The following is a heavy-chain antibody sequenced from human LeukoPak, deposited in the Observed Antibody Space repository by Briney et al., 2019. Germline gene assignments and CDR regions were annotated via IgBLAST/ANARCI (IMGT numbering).Heavy chain of an antibody. V-gene: IGHV3-23*03. CDR2: VYSGGST. Sequence: PGGTLRLSCAASGFTFSSYGMSWVRQAPGKGLEWVSVVYSGGSTYYADTVKGRFTISRDSSKNTLYLQMNSLRAEDTAVYYCAKGPPIIVVIPFDYWGQGTLVTVSS. J-gene: IGHJ4*02. CDR1: GFTFSSYG. CDR3: AKGPPIIVVIPFDY. D-gene: IGHD3-22*01.